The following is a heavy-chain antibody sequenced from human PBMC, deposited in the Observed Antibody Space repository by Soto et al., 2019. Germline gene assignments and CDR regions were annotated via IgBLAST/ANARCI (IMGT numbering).Heavy chain of an antibody. CDR3: ASKFGELLADAFDI. J-gene: IGHJ3*02. CDR2: IYHSGST. Sequence: QVQLQESGPGLVKPSGTLSLTCAVSGGSISSRNWWSWVRQPPGKGLEWIGEIYHSGSTNYNPSLKSRVTIPVDKSKNHFSLKLNSVTAADTAVYYCASKFGELLADAFDIWGQGTMVTVSS. D-gene: IGHD3-10*01. CDR1: GGSISSRNW. V-gene: IGHV4-4*02.